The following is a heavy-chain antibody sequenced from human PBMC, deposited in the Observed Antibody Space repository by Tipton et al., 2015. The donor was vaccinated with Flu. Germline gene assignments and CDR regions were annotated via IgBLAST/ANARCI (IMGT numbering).Heavy chain of an antibody. J-gene: IGHJ3*02. CDR2: IWYDGSNK. Sequence: SLRLSCAASGFTFSSYGMHWVRQAPGKGLEWVAVIWYDGSNKYYADSVKGRFTISRDNSENTLYLQMNSLRAEDTAVYYCAIPQWELDAFDIWGQGTMVTVSS. V-gene: IGHV3-33*01. CDR1: GFTFSSYG. CDR3: AIPQWELDAFDI. D-gene: IGHD1-26*01.